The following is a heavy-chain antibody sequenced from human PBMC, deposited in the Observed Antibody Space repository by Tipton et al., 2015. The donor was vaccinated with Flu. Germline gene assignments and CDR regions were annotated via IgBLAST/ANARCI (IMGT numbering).Heavy chain of an antibody. V-gene: IGHV4-61*01. CDR2: IYYTGGT. Sequence: TLSLTCSVSGYPISSGYFWSWIRQPPGKGLEWIGYIYYTGGTNQNPSLKSRVTLSVDTSKNQFSLKLNSVTTADTAVYYCARYHCPNGVCDSFGYWGQGTLVTVSS. D-gene: IGHD2-8*01. CDR3: ARYHCPNGVCDSFGY. J-gene: IGHJ4*02. CDR1: GYPISSGYF.